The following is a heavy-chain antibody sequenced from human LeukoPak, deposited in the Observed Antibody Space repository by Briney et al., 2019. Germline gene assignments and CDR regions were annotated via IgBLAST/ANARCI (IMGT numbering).Heavy chain of an antibody. Sequence: GGSLRLSCAASGFTFSTYWMHWVRQAPGKGLVWVSRIESDGSSTSYADSVKGRFTISRDNAKNTLYLQMNNLRAEDTAVYYCARGRSGGFFDYWGQGTLVTVSS. CDR1: GFTFSTYW. V-gene: IGHV3-74*01. J-gene: IGHJ4*02. D-gene: IGHD5-12*01. CDR3: ARGRSGGFFDY. CDR2: IESDGSST.